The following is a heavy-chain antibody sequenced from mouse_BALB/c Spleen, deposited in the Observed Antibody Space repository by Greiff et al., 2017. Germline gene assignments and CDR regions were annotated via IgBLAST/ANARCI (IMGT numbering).Heavy chain of an antibody. CDR3: ERGYGRYFDV. J-gene: IGHJ1*01. D-gene: IGHD2-2*01. V-gene: IGHV7-3*02. CDR1: GFTFTDYY. Sequence: EVQLVESGGGLVQPGGSLRLSCATSGFTFTDYYMSWVRQPPGKALEWLGFIRNKANGYTTEYSASVKGRFTISRENSQSILYLQMNTLRAEDSATYYCERGYGRYFDVWGAGTTVTVSS. CDR2: IRNKANGYTT.